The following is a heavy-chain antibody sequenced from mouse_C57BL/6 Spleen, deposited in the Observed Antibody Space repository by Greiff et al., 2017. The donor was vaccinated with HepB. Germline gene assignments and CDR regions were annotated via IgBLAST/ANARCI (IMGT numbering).Heavy chain of an antibody. D-gene: IGHD2-14*01. CDR3: ARIGYDY. Sequence: EVQLQQSGPELVKPGASVKISCKASGYTFTDYYMNWVKQSHGKSLEWIGDINPNNGGTSYNQKFKGKATLTVYKSSSTSYMELRSLTSEDSAVYYCARIGYDYWGQGTTLTVSS. CDR1: GYTFTDYY. CDR2: INPNNGGT. V-gene: IGHV1-26*01. J-gene: IGHJ2*01.